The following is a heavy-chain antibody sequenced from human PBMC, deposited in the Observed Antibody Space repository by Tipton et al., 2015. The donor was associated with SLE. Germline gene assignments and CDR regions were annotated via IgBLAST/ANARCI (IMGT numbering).Heavy chain of an antibody. D-gene: IGHD3-16*01. V-gene: IGHV4-61*01. CDR1: GGSISSDINY. Sequence: TLSLTCTVSGGSISSDINYWSWIRQRPGKGLEWIGYIYYSGGTNYNPSLKSRVTMSVDTSKNQFSLELSSVTAADTAIYYCATQGYYDSSFDYWGQGTLVTVSS. CDR2: IYYSGGT. J-gene: IGHJ4*02. CDR3: ATQGYYDSSFDY.